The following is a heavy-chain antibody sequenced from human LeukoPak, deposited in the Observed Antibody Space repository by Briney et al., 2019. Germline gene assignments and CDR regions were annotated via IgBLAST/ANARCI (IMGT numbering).Heavy chain of an antibody. J-gene: IGHJ6*02. CDR2: INHSGST. V-gene: IGHV4-34*01. D-gene: IGHD6-6*01. CDR1: GGSFSGYY. CDR3: ASLYSSSSRYAFGYYYYGMDV. Sequence: SETLSLTCAVYGGSFSGYYWSWIRQPPGKGLEWIREINHSGSTNYNPSLKSRVTISVDTSKNQFSLKLSSVTAADTAVYYCASLYSSSSRYAFGYYYYGMDVWGQGTTVTVSS.